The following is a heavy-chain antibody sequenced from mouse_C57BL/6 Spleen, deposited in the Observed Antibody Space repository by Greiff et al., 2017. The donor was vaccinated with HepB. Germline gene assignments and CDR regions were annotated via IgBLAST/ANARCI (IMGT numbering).Heavy chain of an antibody. CDR3: ARGIYYDYDEWFAY. CDR1: GYTFTSYW. Sequence: QVQLQQPGAELVKPGASVKMSCKASGYTFTSYWITWVKQRPGQGLEWIGDIYPGSGSTNYNEKFKSKATLTVDTSSSTAYMQLSSLTSEDSAVYYCARGIYYDYDEWFAYWGQGTLVTVSA. CDR2: IYPGSGST. J-gene: IGHJ3*01. D-gene: IGHD2-4*01. V-gene: IGHV1-55*01.